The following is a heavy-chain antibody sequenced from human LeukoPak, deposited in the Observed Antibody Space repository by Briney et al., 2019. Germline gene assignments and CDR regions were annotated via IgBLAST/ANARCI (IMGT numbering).Heavy chain of an antibody. Sequence: ASETLSLTCTVSGDSISSSSYYWGWIRQPPGKGLEWIGGIYYSGSTYYNPSLKSRVTISVDTSKNQFSLKLSSVTAADTAVYYCARHSPNTASFIDYWGQGTLVTVSS. CDR1: GDSISSSSYY. V-gene: IGHV4-39*01. D-gene: IGHD5-18*01. J-gene: IGHJ4*02. CDR2: IYYSGST. CDR3: ARHSPNTASFIDY.